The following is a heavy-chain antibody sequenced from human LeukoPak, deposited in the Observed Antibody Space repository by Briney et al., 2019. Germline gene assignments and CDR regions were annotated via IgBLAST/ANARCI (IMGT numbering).Heavy chain of an antibody. CDR1: GGSISSYY. D-gene: IGHD1-26*01. Sequence: PSETLSLTCTVSGGSISSYYWSWIRQPPGKGLEWIGYIYYSGSTNYNPSLKSRVTISVDTSKNQFSLKLSSVTAADTAVYYCARTVGATSFDYWGQGTLVTVSS. CDR3: ARTVGATSFDY. CDR2: IYYSGST. V-gene: IGHV4-59*01. J-gene: IGHJ4*02.